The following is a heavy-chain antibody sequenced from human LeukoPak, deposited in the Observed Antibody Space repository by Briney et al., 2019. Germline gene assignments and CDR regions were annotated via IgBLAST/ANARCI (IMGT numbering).Heavy chain of an antibody. D-gene: IGHD6-13*01. Sequence: SETLSLTCTVSGGSISSYYWSWIRQPPGEGLEWIGYIYYSGSTNYNPSLKSRVTISVDTSKNQFSLKLSSVTAADTAVYYCASGRDSSSWYFDYWGQGTLVTVSS. CDR3: ASGRDSSSWYFDY. J-gene: IGHJ4*02. CDR1: GGSISSYY. V-gene: IGHV4-59*08. CDR2: IYYSGST.